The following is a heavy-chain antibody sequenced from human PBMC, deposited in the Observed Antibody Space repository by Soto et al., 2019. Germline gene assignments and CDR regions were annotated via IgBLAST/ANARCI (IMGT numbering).Heavy chain of an antibody. CDR1: GGSISSYY. Sequence: SETLSLTCTVSGGSISSYYWSWIRQPPGKGLEWIGNIYYSGSTNYNPSLKSRVTISVDTSKNQFSLKLSSVTAADTAVYYCARVFEPDYYFDYWGQGTLVTVSS. CDR2: IYYSGST. V-gene: IGHV4-59*01. J-gene: IGHJ4*02. CDR3: ARVFEPDYYFDY. D-gene: IGHD3-3*01.